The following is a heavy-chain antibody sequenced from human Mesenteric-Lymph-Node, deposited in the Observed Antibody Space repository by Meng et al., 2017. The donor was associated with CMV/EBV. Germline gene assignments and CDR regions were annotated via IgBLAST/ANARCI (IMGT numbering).Heavy chain of an antibody. CDR2: INPNSGGT. CDR1: GYTFTIYY. V-gene: IGHV1-2*02. CDR3: ARGLDGDYYDSSGYYIG. Sequence: ASVKVSCKASGYTFTIYYMHWVRQTPGQGLEWMGWINPNSGGTNYAQKFQGRVTMTRDTSISTAYMELSRLKSDDTAMYYCARGLDGDYYDSSGYYIGWGQGTLVTVSS. J-gene: IGHJ4*02. D-gene: IGHD3-22*01.